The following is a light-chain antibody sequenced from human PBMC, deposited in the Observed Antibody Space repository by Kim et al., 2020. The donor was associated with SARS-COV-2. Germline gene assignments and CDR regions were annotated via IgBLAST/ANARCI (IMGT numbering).Light chain of an antibody. CDR1: SSGVGGDNC. CDR2: DVS. V-gene: IGLV2-14*03. CDR3: SSYTSSSTV. J-gene: IGLJ2*01. Sequence: GKSITISCAGTSSGVGGDNCVSWYQQHPGKAPKRMIYDVSNRPSGVSNRFSGAKSGNTASLAISGLQAEDEADYYCSSYTSSSTVFGGGTQLTVL.